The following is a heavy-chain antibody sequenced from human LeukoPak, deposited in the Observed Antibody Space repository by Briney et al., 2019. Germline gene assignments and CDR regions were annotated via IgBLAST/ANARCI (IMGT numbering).Heavy chain of an antibody. V-gene: IGHV4-4*07. CDR2: IYSGGTT. J-gene: IGHJ4*02. CDR3: ARADYFDY. Sequence: PSETLSLTCTVSGGSFNGYHWTWIRQSAGKGLEWIGRIYSGGTTNCNPSLKSRVTMSVDASKNQFSLRLSSVTAADTAVYYCARADYFDYWGQGILVTVSS. CDR1: GGSFNGYH.